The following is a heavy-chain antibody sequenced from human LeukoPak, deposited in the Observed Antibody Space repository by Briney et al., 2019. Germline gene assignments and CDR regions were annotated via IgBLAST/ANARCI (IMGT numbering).Heavy chain of an antibody. CDR2: ISGSGGGT. D-gene: IGHD3-22*01. Sequence: GGSLRLSCAATGFTFSTYAMSWVRQAAGKGLEWVSLISGSGGGTYYADSVRGRFTISRDDSKNTLYLQMNNLRAEDTAVYSCAKDWAPSGYYSTDYWGQGTLVTVSS. J-gene: IGHJ4*02. CDR1: GFTFSTYA. V-gene: IGHV3-23*01. CDR3: AKDWAPSGYYSTDY.